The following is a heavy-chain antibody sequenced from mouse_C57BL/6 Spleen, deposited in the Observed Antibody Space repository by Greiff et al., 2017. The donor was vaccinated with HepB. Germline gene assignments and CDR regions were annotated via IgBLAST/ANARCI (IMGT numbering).Heavy chain of an antibody. CDR1: GYAFSSYW. CDR3: ARWGDGDYSYSLDY. Sequence: QVQLKQSGAELVKPGASVKISCKASGYAFSSYWMNWVKQRPGKGLEWIGQIYPGDGDTNYNGKFKGKATLTADKSSSTAYMQLSSLTSEDSAVYFCARWGDGDYSYSLDYWGQGTSVTVSS. J-gene: IGHJ4*01. D-gene: IGHD2-13*01. V-gene: IGHV1-80*01. CDR2: IYPGDGDT.